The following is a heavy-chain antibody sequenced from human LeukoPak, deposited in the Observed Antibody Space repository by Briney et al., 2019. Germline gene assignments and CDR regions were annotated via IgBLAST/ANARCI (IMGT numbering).Heavy chain of an antibody. CDR2: IWYDGSSK. Sequence: GRSLRLSCAASGFTFSSYGMHWVRQAPGKGLEWVAVIWYDGSSKYYADSVKGRFTISRDDSKNTLYLQMNSLRAEDTAVYYCARDQEDIVVVVAATGSRGAFDIWGQGTMVTVSS. J-gene: IGHJ3*02. D-gene: IGHD2-15*01. V-gene: IGHV3-33*08. CDR1: GFTFSSYG. CDR3: ARDQEDIVVVVAATGSRGAFDI.